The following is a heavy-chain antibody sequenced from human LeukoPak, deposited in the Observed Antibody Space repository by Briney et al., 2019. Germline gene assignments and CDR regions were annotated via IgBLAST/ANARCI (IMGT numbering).Heavy chain of an antibody. CDR1: GGSISSGSYY. J-gene: IGHJ3*02. D-gene: IGHD5-12*01. Sequence: SQTLSLTCTVSGGSISSGSYYWSWLRQPAGTGLEWIGRIYTSGSTNYNPSLKSRVTISVDTSKNQFSLKLSSVTAADTAVYYCARARGDRGYAFDIWGQGTMVTVSS. CDR2: IYTSGST. CDR3: ARARGDRGYAFDI. V-gene: IGHV4-61*02.